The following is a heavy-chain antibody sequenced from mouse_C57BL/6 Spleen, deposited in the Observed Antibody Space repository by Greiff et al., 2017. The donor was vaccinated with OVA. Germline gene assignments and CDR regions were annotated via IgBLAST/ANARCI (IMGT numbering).Heavy chain of an antibody. CDR2: IRSKSSNYAT. Sequence: EVQLVESGGGLVQPKGSLKLSCAASGFTFNTYAMHWVRQAPGTGLEWVARIRSKSSNYATDYADFVKDRFTISRDDSPSMLYLQMNNLKTEDTAMYYCVRDRDYEWFAYWGQGTLVTVSA. D-gene: IGHD2-4*01. J-gene: IGHJ3*01. CDR3: VRDRDYEWFAY. V-gene: IGHV10-3*01. CDR1: GFTFNTYA.